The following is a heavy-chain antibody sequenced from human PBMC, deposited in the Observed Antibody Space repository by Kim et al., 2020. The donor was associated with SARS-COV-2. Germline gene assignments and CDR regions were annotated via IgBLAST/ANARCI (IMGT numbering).Heavy chain of an antibody. CDR1: EYTFTGYF. Sequence: ASVKVSCKASEYTFTGYFMHWVRQAPGQGLEWMGRINHNTGGTNYAQKFQGRVTMTRDTSISTAYMELSRLRSDDTAVYYCARAGQGDYNGAFAEYFQRWGQGTLVIVSS. V-gene: IGHV1-2*06. CDR3: ARAGQGDYNGAFAEYFQR. CDR2: INHNTGGT. D-gene: IGHD4-17*01. J-gene: IGHJ1*01.